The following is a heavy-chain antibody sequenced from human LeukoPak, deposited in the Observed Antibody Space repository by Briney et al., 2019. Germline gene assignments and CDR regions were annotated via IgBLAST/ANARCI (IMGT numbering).Heavy chain of an antibody. J-gene: IGHJ3*02. CDR2: VNQDGSEK. V-gene: IGHV3-7*01. CDR1: GFPFSNHW. D-gene: IGHD4-17*01. Sequence: PGGSLTLSCAVSGFPFSNHWMTWVRQPPGKGLERVANVNQDGSEKYYVDSVKGRFSISRDNAKSSLYLQMNSLRVEDTAMYFCAREGYGDYHIWGQGTIFTVSS. CDR3: AREGYGDYHI.